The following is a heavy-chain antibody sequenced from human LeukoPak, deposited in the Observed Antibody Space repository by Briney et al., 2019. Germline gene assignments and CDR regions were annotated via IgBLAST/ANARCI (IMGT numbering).Heavy chain of an antibody. CDR1: GGSISSGDYS. V-gene: IGHV4-30-2*01. D-gene: IGHD1-26*01. CDR2: IYHSGST. Sequence: SETLSLTCAVSGGSISSGDYSWSWIRQPPGKGLEWIGYIYHSGSTYYNPSLKSRVTISVDRSKNQFSLKLSSVTAADTAVYYCARVAGAPRYYYYYGMDVWGQGTTVTVSS. CDR3: ARVAGAPRYYYYYGMDV. J-gene: IGHJ6*02.